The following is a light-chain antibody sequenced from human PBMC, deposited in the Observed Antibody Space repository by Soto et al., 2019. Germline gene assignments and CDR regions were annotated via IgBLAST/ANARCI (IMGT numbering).Light chain of an antibody. Sequence: SYELTQPPSVSVAPGQTARITCEGHNIGSKSVHWYQLRPGQAPVVVVYDDTGRPSGIPERFSGSNSGNTATLTITRVEAGDGADYYCQVRDSSNDYLVFGGGTKLTVL. CDR1: NIGSKS. CDR2: DDT. V-gene: IGLV3-21*02. CDR3: QVRDSSNDYLV. J-gene: IGLJ3*02.